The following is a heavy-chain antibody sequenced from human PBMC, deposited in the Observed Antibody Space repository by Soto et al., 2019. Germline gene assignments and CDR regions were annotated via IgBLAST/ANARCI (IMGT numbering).Heavy chain of an antibody. CDR2: ISTSGATR. Sequence: EVQLVESGGGLVQPGGSLRLSCVASGFTCSTDSMNWVRQAPGKGLEWVAHISTSGATRYYADSVKGRFTISRDNAKTSLYLQMDSLRNADTAVYYCAMFFGSGFDYWGQGTLVTVSS. J-gene: IGHJ4*02. CDR3: AMFFGSGFDY. V-gene: IGHV3-48*02. D-gene: IGHD6-19*01. CDR1: GFTCSTDS.